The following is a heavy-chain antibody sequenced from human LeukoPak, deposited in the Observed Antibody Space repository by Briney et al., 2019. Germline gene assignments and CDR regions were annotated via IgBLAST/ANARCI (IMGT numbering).Heavy chain of an antibody. D-gene: IGHD5-18*01. V-gene: IGHV3-74*01. CDR3: ARDRGYSYGYDY. Sequence: GGSLRLSCAASGFTFSSYWMHWVRQAPGKGLVWVSRISYDGGDPSYADSVKGRFTISRDNAKNSLYLQMNSLRAEDTAVYYCARDRGYSYGYDYWGQGTLVTVSS. J-gene: IGHJ4*02. CDR1: GFTFSSYW. CDR2: ISYDGGDP.